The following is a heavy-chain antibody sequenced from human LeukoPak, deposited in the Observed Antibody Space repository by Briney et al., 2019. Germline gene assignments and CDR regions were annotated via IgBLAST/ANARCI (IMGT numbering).Heavy chain of an antibody. J-gene: IGHJ4*02. V-gene: IGHV3-7*01. CDR2: ISQYGSEK. D-gene: IGHD2-2*01. Sequence: GGSLRPSCAASGFTFSSYWMSWVRQAPGKGLEWVSNISQYGSEKYYVDSVKGRFTISRDNAKNSLYLQINSLRAEDTAVYYCARDSKSVPSSTSCSFFDYWGQGTLVTVSS. CDR3: ARDSKSVPSSTSCSFFDY. CDR1: GFTFSSYW.